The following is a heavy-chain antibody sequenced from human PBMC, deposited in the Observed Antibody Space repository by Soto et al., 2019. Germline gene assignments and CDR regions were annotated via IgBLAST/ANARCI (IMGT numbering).Heavy chain of an antibody. CDR1: GYTFTGYY. CDR2: INPNSGGT. Sequence: ASVKVSCKASGYTFTGYYMHWVRQAPGQRLEWMGWINPNSGGTNYAQKFQGRFTISRDNAKNSLYPQMNSLRAEDTAVYYCARGRRPDSLLWFGELLSRWYFDYWGQGTLVTVSS. V-gene: IGHV1-2*02. J-gene: IGHJ4*02. CDR3: ARGRRPDSLLWFGELLSRWYFDY. D-gene: IGHD3-10*01.